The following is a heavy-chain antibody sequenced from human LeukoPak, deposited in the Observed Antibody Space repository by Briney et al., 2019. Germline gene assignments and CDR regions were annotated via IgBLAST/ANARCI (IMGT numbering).Heavy chain of an antibody. CDR3: AREGSSSSWFDP. V-gene: IGHV3-66*01. CDR2: LYSGGIT. CDR1: GFTLSSYA. J-gene: IGHJ5*02. Sequence: GGSLRLSCAASGFTLSSYAMNWVRQAPGKGLEWVSVLYSGGITYSADSVKGRFTMSRDISKNTLYLEMNSLRVEDAAVYYCAREGSSSSWFDPWGQGTLVTVSS. D-gene: IGHD6-13*01.